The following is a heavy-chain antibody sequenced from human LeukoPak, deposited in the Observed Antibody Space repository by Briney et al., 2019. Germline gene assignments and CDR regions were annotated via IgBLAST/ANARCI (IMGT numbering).Heavy chain of an antibody. V-gene: IGHV2-70*11. CDR1: GFSLSTSGMC. J-gene: IGHJ3*02. Sequence: SGPALVKPTQTLTLTCTFSGFSLSTSGMCVSWIRQPPGKALEWLARIDWDDDKYYSTSLKTRLTISKDTSKNQVVLTMTNMDPVDTATYYCARTRLVGARGFDAFDIWGQGTMVTVSS. CDR2: IDWDDDK. D-gene: IGHD1-26*01. CDR3: ARTRLVGARGFDAFDI.